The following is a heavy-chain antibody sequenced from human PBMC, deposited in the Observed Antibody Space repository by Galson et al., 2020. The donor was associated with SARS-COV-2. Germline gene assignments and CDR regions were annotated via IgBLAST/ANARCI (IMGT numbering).Heavy chain of an antibody. CDR2: IRSQTNSYAT. Sequence: SCAASGFTFSGSAVHCVRPASGKGLECVGRIRSQTNSYATAYAASVKGRFTISRDDSKNTAYLQMDSLKAEDTAVYYCTSIGGDSGGRFDPWGQGTLVTVSS. CDR1: GFTFSGSA. D-gene: IGHD4-17*01. CDR3: TSIGGDSGGRFDP. J-gene: IGHJ5*02. V-gene: IGHV3-73*01.